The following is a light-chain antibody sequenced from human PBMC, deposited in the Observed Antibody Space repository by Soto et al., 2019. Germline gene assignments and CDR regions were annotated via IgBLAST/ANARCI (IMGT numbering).Light chain of an antibody. J-gene: IGKJ5*01. V-gene: IGKV3-20*01. CDR1: QSVSSSY. Sequence: EIVLTQSPGTLPLSPGERATLSCRASQSVSSSYLAWYQQKPGQAPRLLIYGASSRATGIPDRFSGSGSGTDFTLTISRLEPEDFAGYYCQQYGSSPPKITFGQGTRLEIK. CDR2: GAS. CDR3: QQYGSSPPKIT.